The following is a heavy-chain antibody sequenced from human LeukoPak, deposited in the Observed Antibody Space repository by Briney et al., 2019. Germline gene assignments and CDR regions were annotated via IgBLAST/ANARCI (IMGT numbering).Heavy chain of an antibody. D-gene: IGHD6-19*01. CDR2: IYYSGST. J-gene: IGHJ6*02. V-gene: IGHV4-59*01. CDR1: GGSISSYY. CDR3: ARGRSEWLVTYYYYGMDV. Sequence: PSETLSLTCTVSGGSISSYYWSWIRQPPGKGLEWIGYIYYSGSTNYNPPLKSRVTISVDTSKNQFSLKLSSVTAADTAVYYCARGRSEWLVTYYYYGMDVWGQGTTVTVSS.